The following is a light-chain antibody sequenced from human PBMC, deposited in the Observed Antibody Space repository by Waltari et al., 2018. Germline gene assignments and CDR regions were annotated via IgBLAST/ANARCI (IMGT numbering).Light chain of an antibody. CDR1: SSDVGGYNY. J-gene: IGLJ2*01. V-gene: IGLV2-11*01. CDR2: VVS. Sequence: QSALTQPRSVSGSPGQSVTISCTGTSSDVGGYNYVSWYQQHPGKPPKFMLYVVSERPSGVPDRFSGSKSGNTASLTISGLQAEDEADYYCCSYAGSYNLVFGGGTKLTVL. CDR3: CSYAGSYNLV.